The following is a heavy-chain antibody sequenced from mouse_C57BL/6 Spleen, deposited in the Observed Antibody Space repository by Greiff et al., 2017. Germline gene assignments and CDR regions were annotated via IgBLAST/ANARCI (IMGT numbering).Heavy chain of an antibody. CDR2: IDPSDSET. V-gene: IGHV1-52*01. Sequence: VQLQQPGAELVRPGSSVKLSCKASGYTFTSYWMHWVKQRPIQGLEWIGNIDPSDSETHYNQKFKDKATLTVDKSSSTAYMQLSSLTSEDSAVYYCARNLIYDGYGGYFDVWGTGTTVTVSS. D-gene: IGHD2-3*01. J-gene: IGHJ1*03. CDR1: GYTFTSYW. CDR3: ARNLIYDGYGGYFDV.